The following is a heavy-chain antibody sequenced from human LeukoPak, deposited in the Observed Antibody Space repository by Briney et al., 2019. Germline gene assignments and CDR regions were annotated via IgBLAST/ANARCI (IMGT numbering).Heavy chain of an antibody. J-gene: IGHJ5*01. Sequence: GGSLRLSCAASGFTFSSYTMNWVRLAPGKGLQWVSSISSGSGYIQYADSVKGRFTISRDNAENSVFLQVRSLRVDDTALYYCVRGWFDFWGQETPVTVSS. CDR1: GFTFSSYT. V-gene: IGHV3-21*01. CDR2: ISSGSGYI. CDR3: VRGWFDF.